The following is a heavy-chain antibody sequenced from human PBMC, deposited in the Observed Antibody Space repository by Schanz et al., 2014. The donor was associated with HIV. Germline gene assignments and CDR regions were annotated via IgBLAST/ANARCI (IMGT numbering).Heavy chain of an antibody. CDR2: INPNSGGT. J-gene: IGHJ4*02. D-gene: IGHD3-22*01. CDR1: GYTFTGYY. CDR3: TRLHYYYDRSGFSFDC. V-gene: IGHV1-2*02. Sequence: QVQLVQSGAEVKKPGASVKVSCKASGYTFTGYYMHWVRQAPGQGLEWMGWINPNSGGTNYAQKFQGRVTMTRDTSISTAYMELSRLNSDDTAMYFCTRLHYYYDRSGFSFDCWGQGTLVTVSS.